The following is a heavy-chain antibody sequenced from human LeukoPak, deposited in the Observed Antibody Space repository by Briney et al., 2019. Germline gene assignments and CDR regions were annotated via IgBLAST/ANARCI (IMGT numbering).Heavy chain of an antibody. CDR3: VTNFDSSGYFGY. J-gene: IGHJ4*02. CDR1: GYTFTRNT. V-gene: IGHV7-4-1*01. CDR2: VNTNTGNP. Sequence: ASVKVSSKASGYTFTRNTINWVRQAPGQGLEWMGWVNTNTGNPTYAQGFTGRFVFSSDTSVSTAYLQIGSLKAEDTAVYYCVTNFDSSGYFGYWGQGTLVTVSS. D-gene: IGHD3-22*01.